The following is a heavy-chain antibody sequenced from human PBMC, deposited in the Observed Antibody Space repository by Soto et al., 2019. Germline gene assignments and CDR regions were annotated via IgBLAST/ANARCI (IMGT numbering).Heavy chain of an antibody. V-gene: IGHV3-53*01. CDR2: MYSGGAT. Sequence: GGSLRLSCAASGFSVSSNYMSWVRQAPGKGLEWVSVMYSGGATYYADSVKGRFTISRDNSNNTENLQMSSLRAEDTAVYYCATGGSLDYWGQGALVTVSS. J-gene: IGHJ4*02. D-gene: IGHD3-10*01. CDR1: GFSVSSNY. CDR3: ATGGSLDY.